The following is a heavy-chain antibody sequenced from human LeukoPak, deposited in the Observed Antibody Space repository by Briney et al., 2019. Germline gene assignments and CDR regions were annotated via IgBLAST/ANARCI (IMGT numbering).Heavy chain of an antibody. Sequence: GGSLRLSCAASGFTFSSYSMNWVRQAPGKGLEWVSSISSSSSYIYYADSVKGRFTISRDNAKNSLYLQMNSLRAEDTAVYYCARGWKRWLQSPPYYFDYWGQGTLVTVSS. V-gene: IGHV3-21*01. CDR1: GFTFSSYS. D-gene: IGHD5-24*01. CDR3: ARGWKRWLQSPPYYFDY. CDR2: ISSSSSYI. J-gene: IGHJ4*02.